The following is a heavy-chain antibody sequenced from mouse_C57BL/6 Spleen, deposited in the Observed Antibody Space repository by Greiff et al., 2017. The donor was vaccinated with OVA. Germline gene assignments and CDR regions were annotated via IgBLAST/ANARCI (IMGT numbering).Heavy chain of an antibody. CDR1: GFSLTSYA. V-gene: IGHV2-9-1*01. CDR2: IWTGGGT. Sequence: VQLVESGPGLVAPSQRLSITCTVSGFSLTSYAISWVRQPPGKGLEWLGVIWTGGGTNYNSALKSRLSISKDNSKSQVFLKRNSLQTDDTARYYWARNLYGSSWDYAMDYWGQGTSVTVSS. J-gene: IGHJ4*01. D-gene: IGHD1-1*01. CDR3: ARNLYGSSWDYAMDY.